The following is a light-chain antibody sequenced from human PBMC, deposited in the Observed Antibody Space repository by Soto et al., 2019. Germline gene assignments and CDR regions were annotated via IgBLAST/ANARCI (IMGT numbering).Light chain of an antibody. CDR2: GAS. Sequence: EIVLTQSPGTLSLSPGERATLSCRASQIVSTSYLAWYQQKPGQAPRLLIYGASSRATGIPDRFTGSGSGTDFILIINRLEPEDFAVYYCQQYGSSTGTFGQGTKVEIK. V-gene: IGKV3-20*01. CDR1: QIVSTSY. J-gene: IGKJ1*01. CDR3: QQYGSSTGT.